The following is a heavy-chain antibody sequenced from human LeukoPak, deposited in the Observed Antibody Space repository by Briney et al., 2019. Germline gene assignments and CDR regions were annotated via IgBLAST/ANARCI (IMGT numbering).Heavy chain of an antibody. CDR1: VGSLTRYY. Sequence: PSETLSLSCTLSVGSLTRYYGSWIRQPPGEGLEWLGYIYYSGSTNYNPPLKSRVPISVNTPKNQFSLKLSSVTAADTAVYYCARGGVNDKTGGPWGQRALVTVSS. D-gene: IGHD3-10*01. V-gene: IGHV4-59*01. CDR3: ARGGVNDKTGGP. CDR2: IYYSGST. J-gene: IGHJ5*02.